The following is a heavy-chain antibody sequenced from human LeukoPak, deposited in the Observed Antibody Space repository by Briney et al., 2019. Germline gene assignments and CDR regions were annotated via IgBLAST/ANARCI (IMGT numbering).Heavy chain of an antibody. CDR1: GFTFSTYS. CDR2: INGSARYI. V-gene: IGHV3-21*01. Sequence: NPGGSLRLSCAASGFTFSTYSMNWVRQAPGKGLEWVSFINGSARYIYYADSVKGRITISRDNAKNSLYLQMNGLRAEDTAVYYCARVPAEPFVLSLYYYMDVWGKGTTVTVSS. D-gene: IGHD6-6*01. J-gene: IGHJ6*03. CDR3: ARVPAEPFVLSLYYYMDV.